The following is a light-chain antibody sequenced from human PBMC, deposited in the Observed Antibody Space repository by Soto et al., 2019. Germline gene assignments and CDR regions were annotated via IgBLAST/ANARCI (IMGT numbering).Light chain of an antibody. CDR3: QQYKNWPLT. CDR1: QSISST. Sequence: EIVMTQSPATLSVSPGGRATLSCRASQSISSTLAWYQQKPGQAPRLLIYGASTRATGFPARFSGSESGTEFTLTISSLQSEDFAVYYCQQYKNWPLTFGGGTSVEIK. CDR2: GAS. J-gene: IGKJ4*01. V-gene: IGKV3-15*01.